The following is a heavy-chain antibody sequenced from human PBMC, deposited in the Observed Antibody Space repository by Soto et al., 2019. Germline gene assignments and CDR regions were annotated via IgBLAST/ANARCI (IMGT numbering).Heavy chain of an antibody. Sequence: GGSLRLSCAASGFTFSTYSMNWVRQAPGKGLEWVSYISSSSSTIFYTDSVKGRFTVSRDNAKNTLYLQMNSLRAEDTAVYYCARLGGIAAAGAPFDFDYWGQGTLVTVSS. V-gene: IGHV3-48*01. J-gene: IGHJ4*02. D-gene: IGHD6-13*01. CDR3: ARLGGIAAAGAPFDFDY. CDR1: GFTFSTYS. CDR2: ISSSSSTI.